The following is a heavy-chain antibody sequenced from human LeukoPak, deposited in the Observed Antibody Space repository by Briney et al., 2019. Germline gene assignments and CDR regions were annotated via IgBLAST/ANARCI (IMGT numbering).Heavy chain of an antibody. D-gene: IGHD1-26*01. CDR2: TSDTGNT. CDR3: ARYKSGSTLVYYYYYMDV. J-gene: IGHJ6*03. V-gene: IGHV3-23*01. Sequence: GGSLRLSCAASGFTLSSYAMSWVRQAPGKGLEWVSATSDTGNTYHADSVKGRFTISRDNAKNSLYLQMNSLRAEDTAVYYCARYKSGSTLVYYYYYMDVWGKGTTVTISS. CDR1: GFTLSSYA.